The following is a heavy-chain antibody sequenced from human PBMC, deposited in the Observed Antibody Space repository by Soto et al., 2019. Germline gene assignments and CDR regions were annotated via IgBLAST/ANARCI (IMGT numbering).Heavy chain of an antibody. D-gene: IGHD2-15*01. V-gene: IGHV1-18*01. CDR1: GYTFTSYG. Sequence: QVQLVQSGAEVKKPGASVKVSCKASGYTFTSYGISWVRQAPGQGLEWMGWISAYNGNTNYAQKLQGRVTMTTDTSTSTAYMELRSLRSDDTAVYYCVRVVGIVVVVAATDYYYGMDVWGQGTTVTVSS. CDR2: ISAYNGNT. CDR3: VRVVGIVVVVAATDYYYGMDV. J-gene: IGHJ6*02.